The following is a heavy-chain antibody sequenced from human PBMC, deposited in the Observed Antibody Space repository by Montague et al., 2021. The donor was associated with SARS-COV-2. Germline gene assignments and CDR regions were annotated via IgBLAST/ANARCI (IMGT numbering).Heavy chain of an antibody. D-gene: IGHD3-3*01. CDR3: ARGRLDCCRAYYKPNGFDP. V-gene: IGHV4-61*05. CDR1: GGSISSSIYY. Sequence: SETLSLTCTVSGGSISSSIYYWTWIRQPPGKGLEWIGYIYYSGTTNHNPSLKSRLTLSVDTSKNQFSLKLSSVTAADTAVYYCARGRLDCCRAYYKPNGFDPWGQGTLVTVSS. J-gene: IGHJ5*02. CDR2: IYYSGTT.